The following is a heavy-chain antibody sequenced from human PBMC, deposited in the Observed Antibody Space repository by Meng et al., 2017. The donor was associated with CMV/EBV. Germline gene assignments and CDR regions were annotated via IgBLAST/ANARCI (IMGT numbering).Heavy chain of an antibody. CDR1: GYTFTSYY. J-gene: IGHJ6*02. CDR3: ARVGDGSLGIVGATSGPYYYYGMDV. CDR2: INPSGGST. Sequence: ASVKVSCKASGYTFTSYYMHWVRQAPGQGLEWMGIINPSGGSTSYAQKFQGRVTMTRDTSTSTVYMELSSLRSEDTAVYYCARVGDGSLGIVGATSGPYYYYGMDVWGQGTTVTVSS. D-gene: IGHD1-26*01. V-gene: IGHV1-46*01.